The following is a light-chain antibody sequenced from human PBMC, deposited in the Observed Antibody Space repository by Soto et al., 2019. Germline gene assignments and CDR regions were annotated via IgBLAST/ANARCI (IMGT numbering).Light chain of an antibody. V-gene: IGKV3-20*01. J-gene: IGKJ5*01. CDR2: GAS. Sequence: EIVLTQSPGTLSLSPGERATLSCLASQTVTRNYLARHQQNPGQTPRLLVYGASSRATGIPDRCSGSGSGTDFTLTISRLEPEDFAVYYCQQHGSSAITFGQGTRLEIK. CDR1: QTVTRNY. CDR3: QQHGSSAIT.